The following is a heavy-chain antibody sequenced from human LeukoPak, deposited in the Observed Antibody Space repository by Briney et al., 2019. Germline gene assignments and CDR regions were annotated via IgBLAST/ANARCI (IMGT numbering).Heavy chain of an antibody. CDR2: IYSGGST. CDR1: GFTVSSNY. V-gene: IGHV3-53*01. D-gene: IGHD3-3*01. J-gene: IGHJ4*02. Sequence: GGSLRLSCAASGFTVSSNYMSWVRQAPGKGLEWVSVIYSGGSTYYADSVKGRFTISRDNSKNTLYLQMNSLRAEDTAVYYCAKDVGYDFWSGYPKYYFDYWGQGTLVTVSS. CDR3: AKDVGYDFWSGYPKYYFDY.